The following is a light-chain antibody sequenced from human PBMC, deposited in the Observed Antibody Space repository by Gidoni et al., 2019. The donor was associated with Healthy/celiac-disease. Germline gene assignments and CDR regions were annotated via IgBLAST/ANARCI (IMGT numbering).Light chain of an antibody. V-gene: IGKV1-39*01. CDR3: RQSYSTPIP. CDR2: AAS. J-gene: IGKJ5*01. Sequence: DIQMTQSPSSLSASVGDRVTITCRASQSISSYLNWYQQKPGKAPKLLIYAASSLQSGVPSRFSGSGSGTDFTLTISSLQPEDFATYYCRQSYSTPIPFGQGTRLEIK. CDR1: QSISSY.